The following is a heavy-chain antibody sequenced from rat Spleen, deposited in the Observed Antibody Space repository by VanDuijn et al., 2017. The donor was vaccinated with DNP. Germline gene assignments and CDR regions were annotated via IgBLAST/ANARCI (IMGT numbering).Heavy chain of an antibody. V-gene: IGHV2-1*01. CDR3: TRDYYSISFVY. CDR2: IWSGGNT. J-gene: IGHJ3*01. D-gene: IGHD1-2*01. Sequence: QMQLKESGPGLVQSSQTLSLTCTVSGFSLITNSVHWVRQPPGKGLEWVGVIWSGGNTDYNSTLKSRLSISRDISKSQVFLKVNSLQTEDTAIYFCTRDYYSISFVYWGQGTLVTVSS. CDR1: GFSLITNS.